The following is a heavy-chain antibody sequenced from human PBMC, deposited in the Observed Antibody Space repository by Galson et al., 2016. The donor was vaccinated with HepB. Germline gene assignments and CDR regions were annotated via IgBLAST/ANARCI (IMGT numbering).Heavy chain of an antibody. D-gene: IGHD5-24*01. V-gene: IGHV1-46*01. CDR3: ARGARFLHDLDF. CDR1: GFTFILYS. CDR2: ISPIRGGT. Sequence: SVKVSCKAFGFTFILYSMIWVRRAPGQGLEWMGKISPIRGGTSYAQKFYDRVTMTTDTSTNTVYMELTNLRSEDTAVYYCARGARFLHDLDFWGQGTLVTVSS. J-gene: IGHJ4*02.